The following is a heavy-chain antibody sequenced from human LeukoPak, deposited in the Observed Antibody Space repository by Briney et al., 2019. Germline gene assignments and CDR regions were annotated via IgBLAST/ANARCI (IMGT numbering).Heavy chain of an antibody. D-gene: IGHD3-10*01. J-gene: IGHJ4*02. CDR1: GFTFSSYS. CDR2: ISGSSSYI. CDR3: TSSFGQLSFFDY. V-gene: IGHV3-21*01. Sequence: PGGSLRLSCAASGFTFSSYSLNWVRQAPGKGLEWVSSISGSSSYIYYADSVKGRFTISRHNAKNSLYLQMNSLRAEDTAVYYCTSSFGQLSFFDYRGQGTLVTVSS.